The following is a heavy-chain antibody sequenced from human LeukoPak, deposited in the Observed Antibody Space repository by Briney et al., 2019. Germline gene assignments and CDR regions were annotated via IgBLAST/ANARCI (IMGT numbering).Heavy chain of an antibody. CDR2: INHSGST. CDR3: ARSYSSGWYPIDY. D-gene: IGHD6-19*01. CDR1: GGSFSGYY. V-gene: IGHV4-34*01. J-gene: IGHJ4*02. Sequence: SETLSLTCAVYGGSFSGYYWSWLRQPPGKGLEWIGEINHSGSTNYNPSLKSRVTISVDTSKNQFSLKLSSVTAADTAVYYCARSYSSGWYPIDYWGQGTLVTVSS.